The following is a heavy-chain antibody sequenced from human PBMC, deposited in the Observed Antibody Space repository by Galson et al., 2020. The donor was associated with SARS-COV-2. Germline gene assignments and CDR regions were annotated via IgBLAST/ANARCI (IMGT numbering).Heavy chain of an antibody. CDR3: ARDQGSSSWYSYYYGMDV. CDR2: IWHDGSNK. V-gene: IGHV3-33*01. Sequence: GGSLRLSCAASGFTFSSSGMHWVRQAPGKGLERVAVIWHDGSNKYYADSVKGRFTISRDNSKNTLYLQMNSLRAEDTAVYYCARDQGSSSWYSYYYGMDVWGQGTTVTVSS. CDR1: GFTFSSSG. D-gene: IGHD6-13*01. J-gene: IGHJ6*02.